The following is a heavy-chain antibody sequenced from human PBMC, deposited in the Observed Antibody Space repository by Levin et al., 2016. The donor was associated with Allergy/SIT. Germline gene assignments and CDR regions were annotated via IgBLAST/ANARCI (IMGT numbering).Heavy chain of an antibody. CDR3: ARSRMIPDVNWFDP. V-gene: IGHV1-46*01. CDR2: INPNIGTT. D-gene: IGHD2-2*01. J-gene: IGHJ5*02. Sequence: ASVKVSCKASGYTFISHYIHWVRQAPGQGLEWMGLINPNIGTTTYAQKFQGRVTMTRDTPTSTVYMELNTLRSEDTAVYYCARSRMIPDVNWFDPRGQGTLVTVSS. CDR1: GYTFISHY.